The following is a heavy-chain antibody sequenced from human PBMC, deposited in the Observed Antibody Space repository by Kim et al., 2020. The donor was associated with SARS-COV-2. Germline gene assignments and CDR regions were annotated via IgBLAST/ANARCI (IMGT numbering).Heavy chain of an antibody. J-gene: IGHJ6*02. Sequence: KSRVTISIDTSKNQFSLKLSSVSAADTAVYYCARDAGGMTMVRGSYGMDVWGQGTTVTVSS. CDR3: ARDAGGMTMVRGSYGMDV. D-gene: IGHD3-10*01. V-gene: IGHV4-59*01.